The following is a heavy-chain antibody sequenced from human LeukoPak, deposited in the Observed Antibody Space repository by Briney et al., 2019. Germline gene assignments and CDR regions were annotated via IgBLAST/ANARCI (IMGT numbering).Heavy chain of an antibody. CDR2: IGTIGGAP. Sequence: PGGSLRLSCVASGFDFSDYFMGWMRQAPGKGLEWISYIGTIGGAPYNAESVKGRFTVSRDNAKNSVFLHLNSLRAEDTAMYYCVRASGNWFDPWGQGTRVTVSS. D-gene: IGHD3-10*01. V-gene: IGHV3-11*01. CDR3: VRASGNWFDP. J-gene: IGHJ5*02. CDR1: GFDFSDYF.